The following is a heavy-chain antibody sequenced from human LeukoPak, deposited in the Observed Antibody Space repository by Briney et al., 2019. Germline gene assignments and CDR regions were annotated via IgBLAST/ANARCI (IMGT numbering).Heavy chain of an antibody. CDR1: GFPFSSYA. V-gene: IGHV3-64D*09. CDR3: VKDSADNWFDP. Sequence: GGSLRLSCSASGFPFSSYAMHWVRQAPGKGLEYVSAISSNGGSTYYADSVKGRFTISRDNSKNTLYLQMSSLRAEDTAVYYCVKDSADNWFDPWGQGTLVTVSS. CDR2: ISSNGGST. J-gene: IGHJ5*02.